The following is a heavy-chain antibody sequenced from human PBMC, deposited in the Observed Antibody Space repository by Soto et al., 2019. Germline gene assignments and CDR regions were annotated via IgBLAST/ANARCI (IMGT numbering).Heavy chain of an antibody. V-gene: IGHV1-46*03. CDR3: AISPYEDQYYFDY. J-gene: IGHJ4*02. CDR2: INPSGGST. CDR1: GYTFTTYY. D-gene: IGHD3-22*01. Sequence: ASVKVSCKAYGYTFTTYYIHWVRQAPGQGLEWMGIINPSGGSTSYAQKFQGRVTMTRDTSTSTVYMELSSLRSEDTAVYYCAISPYEDQYYFDYWGRGTLVTVSS.